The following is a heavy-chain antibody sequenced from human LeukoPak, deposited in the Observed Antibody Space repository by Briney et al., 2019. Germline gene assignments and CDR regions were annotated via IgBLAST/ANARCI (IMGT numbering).Heavy chain of an antibody. J-gene: IGHJ6*04. CDR2: IYYSGST. V-gene: IGHV4-31*03. Sequence: PSETLSLTCTVSGGSISRGGYYWSWIRQHPGTGLEWIGYIYYSGSTYYNPSLKSRVTISVDTSKNQFSLKLSSVTAADTAVYYCAGESCSSTSCYGRVDYYYYGMDVWGKGTTVTVSS. D-gene: IGHD2-2*01. CDR3: AGESCSSTSCYGRVDYYYYGMDV. CDR1: GGSISRGGYY.